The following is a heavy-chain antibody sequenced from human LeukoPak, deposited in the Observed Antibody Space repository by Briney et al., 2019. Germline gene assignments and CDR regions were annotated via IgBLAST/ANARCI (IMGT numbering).Heavy chain of an antibody. CDR1: GGSISSGTYS. Sequence: SETLSLTCAVSGGSISSGTYSWSWIRQPPGKGLEWIGYVYHNGNLYYNPSLKSRVTISEDRSKNQFSLNLKFVTAADTAVYYCAREGEPYGFDYWGQGALVTVSS. V-gene: IGHV4-30-2*01. CDR3: AREGEPYGFDY. J-gene: IGHJ4*02. D-gene: IGHD3-10*01. CDR2: VYHNGNL.